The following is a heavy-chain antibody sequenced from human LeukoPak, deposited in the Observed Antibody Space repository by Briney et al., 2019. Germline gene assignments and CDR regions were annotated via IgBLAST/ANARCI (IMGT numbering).Heavy chain of an antibody. J-gene: IGHJ4*02. Sequence: YYWGWIRQAPGKGLEWVSYISTGSSYTKYADSVKGRFTISRDNAKNSLYLQMNSLRAEDTAVYYCARRFLATPGGFDYWGQGTLVTVSS. CDR3: ARRFLATPGGFDY. CDR2: ISTGSSYT. V-gene: IGHV3-11*03. D-gene: IGHD5-12*01. CDR1: YY.